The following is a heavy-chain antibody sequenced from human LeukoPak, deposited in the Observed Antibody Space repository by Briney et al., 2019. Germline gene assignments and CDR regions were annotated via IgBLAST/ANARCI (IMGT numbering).Heavy chain of an antibody. CDR3: AKDPHSSGPLDY. D-gene: IGHD3-22*01. CDR1: GFTFSSYG. J-gene: IGHJ4*02. CDR2: ISYDGSNK. V-gene: IGHV3-30*18. Sequence: PGRSLRLSCAASGFTFSSYGMHWVRQAPGKGLEWEAVISYDGSNKYYADSVKGRFTISRDNSKNTLYLQMNSLRAEDTAVYYCAKDPHSSGPLDYWGQGTLVTVSS.